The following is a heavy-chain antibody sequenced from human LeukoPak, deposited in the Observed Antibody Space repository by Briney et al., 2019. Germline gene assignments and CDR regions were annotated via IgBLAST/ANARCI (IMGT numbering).Heavy chain of an antibody. Sequence: GGSLRLSCEASGFNFSSYSMNWVRQAPGKGPEWVSSISTGSAYIYYADSVEGRFTISRDNAKNSLNLQMNSLRAEDTAVYYCARVLGGYCSGTLCAFDIWGQGTMVTVSS. J-gene: IGHJ3*02. V-gene: IGHV3-21*01. CDR2: ISTGSAYI. CDR1: GFNFSSYS. CDR3: ARVLGGYCSGTLCAFDI. D-gene: IGHD2-2*01.